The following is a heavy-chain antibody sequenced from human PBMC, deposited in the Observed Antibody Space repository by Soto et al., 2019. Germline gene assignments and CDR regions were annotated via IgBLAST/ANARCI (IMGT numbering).Heavy chain of an antibody. V-gene: IGHV3-30-3*01. CDR2: ISYDENNR. Sequence: GGSLRLSCAASGFTFSSFTMHWVRQAPGKGLEWVAVISYDENNRQYADSLKGRFTISRDNSKNMLYLQMNSLRAEDTAVYYCARSIAVAGTPEFDYWGQGTLVTVSS. CDR1: GFTFSSFT. J-gene: IGHJ4*02. D-gene: IGHD6-19*01. CDR3: ARSIAVAGTPEFDY.